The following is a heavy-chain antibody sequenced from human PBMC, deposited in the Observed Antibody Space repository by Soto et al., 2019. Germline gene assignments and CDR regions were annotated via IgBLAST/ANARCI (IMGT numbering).Heavy chain of an antibody. CDR1: GYSFTSYW. J-gene: IGHJ4*02. Sequence: GESLKFSCKSSGYSFTSYWIGWVRQMPGKGLGWMGIIYPGDSDTRYSPSFQGQVTISADKSISAAYLQWSGLKASDTAMYYGARLCIAAAGCRGRFDYWGQGTLVTVSS. CDR3: ARLCIAAAGCRGRFDY. V-gene: IGHV5-51*01. D-gene: IGHD6-13*01. CDR2: IYPGDSDT.